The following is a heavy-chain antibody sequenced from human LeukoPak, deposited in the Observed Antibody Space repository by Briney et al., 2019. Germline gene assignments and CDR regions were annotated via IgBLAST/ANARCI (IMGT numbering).Heavy chain of an antibody. CDR2: ISSSMSYI. CDR1: GVTFSSYS. Sequence: GGALRLSCAASGVTFSSYSMNWVREALGKGLEWVSSISSSMSYIYYADSVKGRFTISRDNAKNSLYVQMNSLRAEDTAVYYCAREEDRGYRYGLDAFDIWGQGTKVTVSS. J-gene: IGHJ3*02. CDR3: AREEDRGYRYGLDAFDI. D-gene: IGHD5-18*01. V-gene: IGHV3-21*04.